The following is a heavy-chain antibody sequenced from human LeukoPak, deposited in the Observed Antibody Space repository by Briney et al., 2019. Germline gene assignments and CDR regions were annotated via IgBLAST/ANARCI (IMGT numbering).Heavy chain of an antibody. J-gene: IGHJ4*02. D-gene: IGHD6-19*01. CDR3: APXRIAVAGMDD. V-gene: IGHV1-18*01. Sequence: GASVKVSCKASGYTFTSYGISWVRQAPGQGLEWMGWISAYNGNTNYAQKFQGRVTMTRDTSTSTVYMELRSPRPEETAVYYCAPXRIAVAGMDDWGQGTLVTVSS. CDR1: GYTFTSYG. CDR2: ISAYNGNT.